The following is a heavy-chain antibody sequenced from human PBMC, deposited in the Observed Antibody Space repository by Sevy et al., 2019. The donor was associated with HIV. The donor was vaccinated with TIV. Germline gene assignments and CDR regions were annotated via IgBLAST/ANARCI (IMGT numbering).Heavy chain of an antibody. D-gene: IGHD2-2*01. CDR3: AKVLGFVEVPAGIDYYYGMDV. Sequence: GESLKISCAASGFTFSNYGMHWVRQAPGKGLEWVAFIRFDATIKYYRDSVKGRLTISRDNSKSTLYLQMNSLRSEDTAVYFCAKVLGFVEVPAGIDYYYGMDVWGQGTTVTVSS. J-gene: IGHJ6*02. CDR1: GFTFSNYG. V-gene: IGHV3-30*02. CDR2: IRFDATIK.